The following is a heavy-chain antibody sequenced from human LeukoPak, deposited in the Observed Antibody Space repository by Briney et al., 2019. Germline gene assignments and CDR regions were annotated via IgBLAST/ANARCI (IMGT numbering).Heavy chain of an antibody. V-gene: IGHV3-23*01. D-gene: IGHD5-18*01. CDR1: GFTFSSYA. CDR2: ISDRGGSK. CDR3: AKDRHSYGFSSEVFDY. Sequence: GGSLRLSCTASGFTFSSYAMTWVRQAPGKGLEWLSTISDRGGSKYYAGSVKGRFTISRDNSKNTLYLQMNSLRAEDTAVYYCAKDRHSYGFSSEVFDYWGQGTLVTVSS. J-gene: IGHJ4*02.